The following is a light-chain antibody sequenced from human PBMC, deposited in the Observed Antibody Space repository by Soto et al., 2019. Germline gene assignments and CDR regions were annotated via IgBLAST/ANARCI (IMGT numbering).Light chain of an antibody. CDR2: EVS. CDR3: QQLSRYPLT. CDR1: QSLLHSDGKTY. Sequence: EIVMTQTPLSLSVTPGQPASISCKSGQSLLHSDGKTYFYWYMQKPGQPPQLXIYEVSNRFSGMPDRFSGSGSETEFSLTIRALQPEDFETYYCQQLSRYPLTFGGGTKVDIK. V-gene: IGKV2D-29*01. J-gene: IGKJ4*01.